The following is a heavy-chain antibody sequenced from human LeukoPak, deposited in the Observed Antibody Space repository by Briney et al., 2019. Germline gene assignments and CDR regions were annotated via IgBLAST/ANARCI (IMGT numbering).Heavy chain of an antibody. V-gene: IGHV1-69*13. CDR3: AAELYSGTYGRCCSFAF. J-gene: IGHJ4*02. D-gene: IGHD1-26*01. CDR1: GGTFSSYA. CDR2: IIPIFGTA. Sequence: SVKVSCKASGGTFSSYAISWVRQAPGQGLEWMGGIIPIFGTANYAQKFQGRVTITADESTSTAYMELSSLRSDDTAVYYCAAELYSGTYGRCCSFAFWGQGTQVTVSS.